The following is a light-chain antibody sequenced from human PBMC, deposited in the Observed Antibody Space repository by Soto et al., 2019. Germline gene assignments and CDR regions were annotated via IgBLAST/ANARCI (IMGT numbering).Light chain of an antibody. CDR2: EVS. J-gene: IGLJ1*01. Sequence: QSALTQPASVSGSPGQSITISCTGTSSDVGGYNYVSWYQQHPGKAPKLMIYEVSNRPSGVSHRFSGSKSGNTASLTISGLQDEDEADYYCSSYTRSSIDYVFGTGTKVTVL. CDR3: SSYTRSSIDYV. V-gene: IGLV2-14*01. CDR1: SSDVGGYNY.